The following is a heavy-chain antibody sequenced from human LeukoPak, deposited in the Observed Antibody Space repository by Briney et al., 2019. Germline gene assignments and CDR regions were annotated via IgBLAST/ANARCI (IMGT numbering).Heavy chain of an antibody. J-gene: IGHJ4*02. CDR3: ARDKYAVVPAAIATMGIDY. V-gene: IGHV3-48*01. CDR2: ISSSSSTI. CDR1: GFTFSSYS. D-gene: IGHD2-2*01. Sequence: GGSLRLSCAASGFTFSSYSMNWVRQAPGKGLEWVSYISSSSSTIYYADSVKGRFTISRDNAKNSLYLQMNSLRAEDTAVYYCARDKYAVVPAAIATMGIDYWGQGTLVTVSS.